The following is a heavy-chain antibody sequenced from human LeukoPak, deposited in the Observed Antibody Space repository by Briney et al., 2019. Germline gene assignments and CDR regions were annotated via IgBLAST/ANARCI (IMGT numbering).Heavy chain of an antibody. J-gene: IGHJ3*02. CDR2: ISSSSYI. D-gene: IGHD3-22*01. CDR1: GFTFSSYS. CDR3: ARVGGSYYYDSSGYYHEGDAFDI. Sequence: KPGGSLRLSCAASGFTFSSYSMNWVRQAPGKGLEWVSSISSSSYIYYADSVKGRFTISRDNAKNSLYLQVNSLRAEDTAVYYCARVGGSYYYDSSGYYHEGDAFDIWGQGTMVTVSS. V-gene: IGHV3-21*01.